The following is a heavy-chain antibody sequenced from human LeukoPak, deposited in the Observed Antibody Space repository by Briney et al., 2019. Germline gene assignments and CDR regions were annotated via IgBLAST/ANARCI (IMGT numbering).Heavy chain of an antibody. CDR2: IIPLFGTP. J-gene: IGHJ6*04. D-gene: IGHD2-15*01. V-gene: IGHV1-69*06. Sequence: ASVKVSCKASGGTFSSYTISRVRQAPGQGLEWMGGIIPLFGTPDYAQKFQDRLTITADKSTSTAYMELSSLRSEDTAVYYCASATLRCSGGSCYEMDVWGKGTTVTVSS. CDR3: ASATLRCSGGSCYEMDV. CDR1: GGTFSSYT.